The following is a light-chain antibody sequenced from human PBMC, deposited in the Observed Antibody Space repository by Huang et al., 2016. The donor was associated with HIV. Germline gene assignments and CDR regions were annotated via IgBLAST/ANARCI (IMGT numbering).Light chain of an antibody. V-gene: IGKV1-39*01. Sequence: DIQMTQSPPSLSASVGDSVPFTVRSNQNITKSLNWYQQKPGKAPTLLIYTASTLESGVPSRFSGGGSGSRFTLNITNLQPEDFATYYCQQSFSVPRTFG. CDR3: QQSFSVPRT. J-gene: IGKJ1*01. CDR2: TAS. CDR1: QNITKS.